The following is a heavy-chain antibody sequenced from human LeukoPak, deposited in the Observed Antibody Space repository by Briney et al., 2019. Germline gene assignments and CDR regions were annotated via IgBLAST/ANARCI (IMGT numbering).Heavy chain of an antibody. CDR3: ARDFLRTASPDAFDF. CDR1: GDSISSDGYS. V-gene: IGHV4-31*03. D-gene: IGHD2-21*02. J-gene: IGHJ3*01. Sequence: SQTLSLTCTVSGDSISSDGYSWTWIRQPPGKGLEWIRHISYRGNTYYNPSLKSRVTLSVDASKNQFSLNLTSVTAADTAIYYCARDFLRTASPDAFDFWGQGTMVTVS. CDR2: ISYRGNT.